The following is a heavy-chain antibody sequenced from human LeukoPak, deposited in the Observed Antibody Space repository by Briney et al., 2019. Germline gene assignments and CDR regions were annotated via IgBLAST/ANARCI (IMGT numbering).Heavy chain of an antibody. CDR3: ARGSYSSSSWSF. D-gene: IGHD6-13*01. CDR2: IIPIFGTA. Sequence: VKFSCKASGGTFSSYAISWARQAPGQGLEWMGGIIPIFGTANYAQKFQGRVTITRNTSISTAYMELSSLRSEDTAVYYCARGSYSSSSWSFWGQGTLVTVSS. V-gene: IGHV1-69*05. CDR1: GGTFSSYA. J-gene: IGHJ4*02.